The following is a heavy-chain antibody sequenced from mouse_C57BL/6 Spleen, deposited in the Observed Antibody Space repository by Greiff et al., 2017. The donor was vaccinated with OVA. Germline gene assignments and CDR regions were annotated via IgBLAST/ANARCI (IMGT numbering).Heavy chain of an antibody. J-gene: IGHJ3*01. CDR2: IRNKANNHAT. D-gene: IGHD1-1*01. Sequence: EVQRVESGGGLVQPGGSMKLSCAASGFTFSDAWMDWVRQSPEKGLEWVAEIRNKANNHATYYAESVKGRFTISRDDSKSSVYLQMNSLRAEDTGIYYCTRNNGSFAWFAYWGQGTLVTVSA. V-gene: IGHV6-6*01. CDR3: TRNNGSFAWFAY. CDR1: GFTFSDAW.